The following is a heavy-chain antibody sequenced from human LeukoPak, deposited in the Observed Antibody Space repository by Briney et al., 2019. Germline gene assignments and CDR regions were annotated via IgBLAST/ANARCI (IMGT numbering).Heavy chain of an antibody. V-gene: IGHV4-59*01. J-gene: IGHJ3*02. D-gene: IGHD5-24*01. Sequence: SETLSLTCAVSGASMNDYYWSWIRQTPGKGLEWIGHVHHSFSSNFSPSLKSRVTMSMDTSKSQFSLRVTSVTAADTAVYYCAGRLWRRDGYNLSAFDIWGQGTMVTVSS. CDR2: VHHSFSS. CDR1: GASMNDYY. CDR3: AGRLWRRDGYNLSAFDI.